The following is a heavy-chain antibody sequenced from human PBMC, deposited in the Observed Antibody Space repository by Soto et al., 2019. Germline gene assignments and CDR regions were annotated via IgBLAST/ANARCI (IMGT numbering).Heavy chain of an antibody. J-gene: IGHJ4*02. CDR2: INPSGGST. CDR3: ARDPTGIAVARQYYFDY. V-gene: IGHV1-46*01. D-gene: IGHD6-19*01. Sequence: GASVKVSCKAPGYTFTSYYMHWVRQAPGQGLEWMGIINPSGGSTSYAQKFQGRVTMTRDTSTSTVYMELSGLRSEDTAVYYCARDPTGIAVARQYYFDYWGQGTLVTVSS. CDR1: GYTFTSYY.